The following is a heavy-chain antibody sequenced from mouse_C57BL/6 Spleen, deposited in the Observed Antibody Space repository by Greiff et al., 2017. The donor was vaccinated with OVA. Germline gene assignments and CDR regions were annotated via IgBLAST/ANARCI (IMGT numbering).Heavy chain of an antibody. J-gene: IGHJ2*01. CDR1: GFTFTDYY. CDR2: ISNKANGYTT. V-gene: IGHV7-3*01. CDR3: ARSGYDYDAGY. D-gene: IGHD2-4*01. Sequence: EVMLVESGGGLVQPGGSLSLSCAASGFTFTDYYMSWVRQPPGKALEWLGFISNKANGYTTEYSASVKGRFTISRDNSQSILYLQMNALRAEDSATYYCARSGYDYDAGYWGQGTTLTVSS.